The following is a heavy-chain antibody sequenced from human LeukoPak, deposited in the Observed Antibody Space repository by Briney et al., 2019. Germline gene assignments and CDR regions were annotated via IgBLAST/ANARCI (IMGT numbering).Heavy chain of an antibody. Sequence: ASVKVSCKTSGYTFTGYYMHWVRQAPGRGLEWMRWINPNSGGTNYAKKIQGRVTMTRDTSISTAYMEQSRLRSDDTAVYYCAREVGGAANNYFDYWGQGTLVTVSS. CDR2: INPNSGGT. CDR1: GYTFTGYY. J-gene: IGHJ4*02. CDR3: AREVGGAANNYFDY. V-gene: IGHV1-2*02. D-gene: IGHD3-16*01.